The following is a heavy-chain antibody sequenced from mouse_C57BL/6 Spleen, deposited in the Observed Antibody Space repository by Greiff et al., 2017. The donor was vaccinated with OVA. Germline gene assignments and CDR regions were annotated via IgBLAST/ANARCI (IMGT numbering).Heavy chain of an antibody. D-gene: IGHD2-1*01. V-gene: IGHV10-3*01. J-gene: IGHJ4*01. CDR3: VSGGNPLYAMDY. Sequence: DVMLVESGGGLVQPKGSLKLSCAASGFTFNTYAMHWVRQAPGKGLEWVARIRSKSSNYATYYADSVKDRFTISRDDSQSMLYLQMNNLKTEDTAMYYCVSGGNPLYAMDYWGQGTSVTVSS. CDR2: IRSKSSNYAT. CDR1: GFTFNTYA.